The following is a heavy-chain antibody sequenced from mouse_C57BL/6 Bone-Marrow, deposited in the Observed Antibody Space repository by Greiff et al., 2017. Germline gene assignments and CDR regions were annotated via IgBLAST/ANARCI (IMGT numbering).Heavy chain of an antibody. D-gene: IGHD1-1*01. CDR1: GYTFTDYY. J-gene: IGHJ2*01. CDR3: ARPYGSTIFDY. V-gene: IGHV1-26*01. CDR2: INPNNGGT. Sequence: EVQLQQSGPELVKPGASVKISCKASGYTFTDYYMNWVKQSPGKSLEWIGDINPNNGGTSYNQKFKGKATLTVDKSSSTAYMELRSLTSEDSAVYYCARPYGSTIFDYWGQGTTLTVSS.